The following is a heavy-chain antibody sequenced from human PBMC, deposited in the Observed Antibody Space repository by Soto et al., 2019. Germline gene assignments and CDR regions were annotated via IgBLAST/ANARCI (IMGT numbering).Heavy chain of an antibody. CDR2: VYYRGRS. V-gene: IGHV4-39*01. J-gene: IGHJ4*02. D-gene: IGHD4-4*01. Sequence: PSETLSLTGTVSGGCVTNSSYYWGWIRQSPGKGLEWIGSVYYRGRSYSKSSVKSRVTISVETSKNRFSLSLNSVTASDTAVYFCVSQRTTVPTQAYFDYWGPGALVTVSS. CDR3: VSQRTTVPTQAYFDY. CDR1: GGCVTNSSYY.